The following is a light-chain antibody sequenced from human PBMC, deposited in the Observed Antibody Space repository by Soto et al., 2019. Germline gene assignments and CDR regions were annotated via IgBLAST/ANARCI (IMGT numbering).Light chain of an antibody. V-gene: IGKV3-15*01. CDR1: QSVGGN. Sequence: EIVMTQSPATLSVSPGERATLSCRASQSVGGNLAWYQQKPGQAPRLLNYGASIRATGIPARFSGSVSGTEFTLAISSLQSEDIAVYYCQQYNNWPRWTFGQGTKVEIK. J-gene: IGKJ1*01. CDR3: QQYNNWPRWT. CDR2: GAS.